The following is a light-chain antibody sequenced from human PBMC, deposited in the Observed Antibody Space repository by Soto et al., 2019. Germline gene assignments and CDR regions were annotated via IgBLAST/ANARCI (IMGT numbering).Light chain of an antibody. V-gene: IGLV1-44*01. CDR3: QSYDSSLSGYV. CDR1: SSNIGSNT. J-gene: IGLJ1*01. CDR2: SNN. Sequence: QSVLTQPPSESATPGQRVTISCSGSSSNIGSNTVNWYQQLPGTAPKLLIYSNNQRPSGVPDRFSGSKSGTPASLAITGLQAEDEADYYCQSYDSSLSGYVFGTGTKVTVL.